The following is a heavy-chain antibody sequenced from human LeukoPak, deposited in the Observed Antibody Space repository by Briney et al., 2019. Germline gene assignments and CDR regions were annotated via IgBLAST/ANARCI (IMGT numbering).Heavy chain of an antibody. Sequence: PGGSLRLSCAASGFTFSNFNMNWVRQAPGKGLEWVSTISIASTHILYADAVKGRFTISRDNAKNSLFLQMNSLRVEDTAVYYCARGLQYNDAFDFWGQGTMDTVSS. CDR2: ISIASTHI. V-gene: IGHV3-21*01. J-gene: IGHJ3*01. CDR1: GFTFSNFN. CDR3: ARGLQYNDAFDF. D-gene: IGHD1-1*01.